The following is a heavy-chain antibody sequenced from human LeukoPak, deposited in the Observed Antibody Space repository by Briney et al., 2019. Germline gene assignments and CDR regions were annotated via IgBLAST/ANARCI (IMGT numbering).Heavy chain of an antibody. Sequence: GASVKVSCKASGYTFTSYAMNWVRQAPGQGLEWVGLINTNTGNQTYAQGFTGGFVFSLDPYVSTAYLQISSLKAEDTAVYYCARVRYDMLTGYPAGFDYWGQGTLVTVSS. CDR3: ARVRYDMLTGYPAGFDY. D-gene: IGHD3-9*01. V-gene: IGHV7-4-1*02. CDR1: GYTFTSYA. CDR2: INTNTGNQ. J-gene: IGHJ4*02.